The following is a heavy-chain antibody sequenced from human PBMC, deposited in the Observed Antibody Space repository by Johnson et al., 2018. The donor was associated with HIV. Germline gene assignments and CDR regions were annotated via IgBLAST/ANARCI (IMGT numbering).Heavy chain of an antibody. D-gene: IGHD1-26*01. CDR3: ARDSPPWGARGDI. CDR1: GFTVSSNY. Sequence: VQLVESGGGLVQPGGSLRLSCAASGFTVSSNYMSWVRQAPGKGLEWVSLIYTGGSTYYADSVKGRFTISRDNSKNTLYLQMNSLRAEDTAWYYCARDSPPWGARGDIWGQGTIVTVSS. CDR2: IYTGGST. V-gene: IGHV3-66*01. J-gene: IGHJ3*02.